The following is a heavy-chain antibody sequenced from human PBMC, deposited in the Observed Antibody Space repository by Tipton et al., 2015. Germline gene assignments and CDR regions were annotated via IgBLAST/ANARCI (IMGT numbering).Heavy chain of an antibody. J-gene: IGHJ4*02. CDR2: IYSSGST. CDR1: GGSISGNY. V-gene: IGHV4-59*08. D-gene: IGHD3-9*01. CDR3: ACHDYDLLTRDYQTVDY. Sequence: TLSLTCTVSGGSISGNYWTWIRQPPGKGLEWIGYIYSSGSTNYNPSLKSRVTMSRDTSKNQFSLKLTSVTAADTAVYYCACHDYDLLTRDYQTVDYWGQGTRVTVSS.